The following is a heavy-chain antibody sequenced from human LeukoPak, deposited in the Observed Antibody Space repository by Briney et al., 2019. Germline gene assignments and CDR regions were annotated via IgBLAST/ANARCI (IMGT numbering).Heavy chain of an antibody. D-gene: IGHD3-22*01. V-gene: IGHV1-69*13. J-gene: IGHJ6*02. CDR1: GGTFSSYA. CDR2: IIPIFGTA. CDR3: ASQAYYYDSSGDDTNYYYYGMDV. Sequence: ASVKVSCKASGGTFSSYAISWVRQAPGQGLEWMGGIIPIFGTANYAQKFQGRVTITADESTSTAYMELSSLRSEDTAVYYCASQAYYYDSSGDDTNYYYYGMDVWGQGTTVTVSS.